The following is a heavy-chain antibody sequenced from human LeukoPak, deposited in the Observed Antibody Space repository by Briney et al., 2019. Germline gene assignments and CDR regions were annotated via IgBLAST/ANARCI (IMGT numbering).Heavy chain of an antibody. J-gene: IGHJ4*02. D-gene: IGHD5-12*01. CDR3: VRDIGYGDY. Sequence: GGSLRLSCAASGFTFRSYYMTWVRQAPGKGLEWVARIDVDGSQKYYVDSVRGRFTISRDNAQSSLYLQMNSLRAEDTAVYFCVRDIGYGDYWGQGTLVTVSS. V-gene: IGHV3-7*03. CDR1: GFTFRSYY. CDR2: IDVDGSQK.